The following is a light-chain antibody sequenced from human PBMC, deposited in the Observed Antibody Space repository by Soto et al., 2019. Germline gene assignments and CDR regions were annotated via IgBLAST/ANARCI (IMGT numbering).Light chain of an antibody. CDR3: AAWDDSLNEYV. V-gene: IGLV1-44*01. CDR1: SSNIGRNS. J-gene: IGLJ1*01. Sequence: QSVLTQPPSVSGTPGQRVTLTCSGSSSNIGRNSVNWYQHLPGTAPKLLTHGNNHRPSGVPDRFSGSKSGTSASLAISGLQPEDEADYCCAAWDDSLNEYVFGDGTKGTVL. CDR2: GNN.